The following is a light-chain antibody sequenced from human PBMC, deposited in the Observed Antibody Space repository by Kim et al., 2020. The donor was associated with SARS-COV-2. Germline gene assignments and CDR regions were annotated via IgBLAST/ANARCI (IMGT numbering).Light chain of an antibody. CDR1: QHIRNS. CDR3: QEYHNLPYT. J-gene: IGKJ2*01. CDR2: DAS. V-gene: IGKV1-33*01. Sequence: SAAVGDRVTITCQASQHIRNSLNWYDQKSGGIPKNQIFDASDLETGVPARFSGAGSGTVFTLTTDNLQLEDFATYYCQEYHNLPYTFGQGTKLEI.